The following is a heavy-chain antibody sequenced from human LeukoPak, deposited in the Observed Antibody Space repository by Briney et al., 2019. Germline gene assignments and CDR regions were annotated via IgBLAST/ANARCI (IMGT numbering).Heavy chain of an antibody. CDR3: ANVCSSTSCYLNWFDP. J-gene: IGHJ5*02. CDR2: IYYSGST. D-gene: IGHD2-2*01. V-gene: IGHV4-39*01. CDR1: GGSISSSSYY. Sequence: PSETLSLTCTVSGGSISSSSYYWGWIRQPPGKGLEWIGSIYYSGSTYYNPSLKSRVTISVDTSKNQFSLKLSSVTAADTAVYYCANVCSSTSCYLNWFDPWGQGTLVTVSS.